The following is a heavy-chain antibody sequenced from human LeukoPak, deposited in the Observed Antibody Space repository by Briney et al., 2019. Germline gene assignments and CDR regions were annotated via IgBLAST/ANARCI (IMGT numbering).Heavy chain of an antibody. V-gene: IGHV1-46*03. CDR2: INPSGGST. Sequence: ASVKVSXKASGYTFTSYYMHWVRQAPGQGLEWMGIINPSGGSTSYAQKFQGRVTMTRDTSTSTVYMELSSLRSEDTAVYYCARESSVTDAFDIWGQGTMVTVSS. D-gene: IGHD4-17*01. CDR1: GYTFTSYY. CDR3: ARESSVTDAFDI. J-gene: IGHJ3*02.